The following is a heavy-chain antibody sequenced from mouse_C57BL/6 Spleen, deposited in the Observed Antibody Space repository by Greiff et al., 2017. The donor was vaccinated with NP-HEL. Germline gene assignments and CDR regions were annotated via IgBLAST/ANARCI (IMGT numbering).Heavy chain of an antibody. V-gene: IGHV5-6*01. CDR2: ISSGGSYT. Sequence: EVKLQESGGDLVKPGGSLKLSCAASGFTFSSYGMSWVRQTPDKRLEWVATISSGGSYTYYPDSVTGRFTISRDNAKNTLYLQMSSLKSEDTAMYYCARLPSSYWYFDVWGTGTTVTVSS. D-gene: IGHD2-10*02. J-gene: IGHJ1*03. CDR3: ARLPSSYWYFDV. CDR1: GFTFSSYG.